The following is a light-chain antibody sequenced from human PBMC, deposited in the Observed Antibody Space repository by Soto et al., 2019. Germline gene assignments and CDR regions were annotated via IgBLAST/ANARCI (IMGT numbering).Light chain of an antibody. Sequence: QSVLTQPPSVSGAPGQRVTISCTGSSSNIGAGYDVHWYQQLPGTAPKLLIYVNNNRPSGVPDRFSGSKSGYTASLTVSGLQTEDEAFYYCSSSAGIYHYLVFGGGTKLTVL. CDR1: SSNIGAGYD. CDR3: SSSAGIYHYLV. V-gene: IGLV1-40*01. CDR2: VNN. J-gene: IGLJ3*02.